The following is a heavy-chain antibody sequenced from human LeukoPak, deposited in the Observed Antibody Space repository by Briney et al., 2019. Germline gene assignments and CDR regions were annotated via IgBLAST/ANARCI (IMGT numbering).Heavy chain of an antibody. CDR2: INPNSGGT. CDR3: ARELRFLEWLICY. CDR1: GYTFTGYY. D-gene: IGHD3-3*01. V-gene: IGHV1-2*02. J-gene: IGHJ4*02. Sequence: ASVKVSCKASGYTFTGYYMHWVRQAPGQGLEWMGWINPNSGGTNYAQKFQGRVTMTRDTSISTAYMELSRLRSDDTAVYYCARELRFLEWLICYWGQGTLVTVSS.